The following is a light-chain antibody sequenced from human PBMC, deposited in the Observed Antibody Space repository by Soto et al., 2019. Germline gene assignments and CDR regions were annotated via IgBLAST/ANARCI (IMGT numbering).Light chain of an antibody. Sequence: QSALTQPASVSGSPGQSITISCTGTSSDVGGYNYVSWYQQHPGKAPKLMIYEVSNRPSGVSNRFSGSKSGNTASLTISGLQAEDEADYYCSSYTSSSTLGYVFGTGTKLPS. CDR1: SSDVGGYNY. CDR2: EVS. CDR3: SSYTSSSTLGYV. J-gene: IGLJ1*01. V-gene: IGLV2-14*01.